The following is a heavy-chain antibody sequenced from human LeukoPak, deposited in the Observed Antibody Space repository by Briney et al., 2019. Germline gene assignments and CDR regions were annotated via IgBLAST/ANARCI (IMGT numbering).Heavy chain of an antibody. CDR3: ARVWGLRLGEFEDNWFDP. CDR1: GGTFSSYA. Sequence: SVKVSCKASGGTFSSYAISWVRQAPGQGLEWMGGIIPIFGTANYAQKFQGRVTITTDESTSTAYMGLSSLRSEDTAVYYCARVWGLRLGEFEDNWFDPWGQGTLVTVSS. V-gene: IGHV1-69*05. D-gene: IGHD3-16*01. J-gene: IGHJ5*02. CDR2: IIPIFGTA.